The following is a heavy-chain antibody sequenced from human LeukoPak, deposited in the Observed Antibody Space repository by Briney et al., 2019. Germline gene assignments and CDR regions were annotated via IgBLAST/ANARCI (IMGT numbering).Heavy chain of an antibody. V-gene: IGHV3-23*01. CDR3: AKRMATIDGFDI. J-gene: IGHJ3*02. D-gene: IGHD5-24*01. CDR2: LSGSGGST. CDR1: GFTFSSYA. Sequence: GGSLRLSCAASGFTFSSYAMSWVRQAPGKGLERVSGLSGSGGSTYYADSVKGRFTISRDNSKNTLSLQMNSLRDEDTAVYYCAKRMATIDGFDIWGQGTMVTVSS.